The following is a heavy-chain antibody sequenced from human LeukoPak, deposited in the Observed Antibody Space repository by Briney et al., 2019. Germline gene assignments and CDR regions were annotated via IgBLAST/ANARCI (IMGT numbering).Heavy chain of an antibody. CDR1: GGSISSYY. CDR2: IYYSGST. J-gene: IGHJ6*03. CDR3: ARTTEGYCRGRSCYSYYYYMAV. Sequence: SETLSLTCTVSGGSISSYYWSWIRQPPGKGLEWIGYIYYSGSTYYNPSLKSRVTISVDTSKNQFSLKLSSVTAADTAVYYCARTTEGYCRGRSCYSYYYYMAVWGKGTTVTVSS. V-gene: IGHV4-59*01. D-gene: IGHD2-15*01.